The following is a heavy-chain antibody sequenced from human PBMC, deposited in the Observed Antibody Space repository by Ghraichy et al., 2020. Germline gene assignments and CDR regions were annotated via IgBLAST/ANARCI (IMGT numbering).Heavy chain of an antibody. Sequence: GSLRLSCTVSGDSISNYYWSWIRQPAGKGLEWIGRIYSSGNTYYNPSLESRVTMSVDTSKNQFSLKLSSVTAADTAVYYCARDHYYFDTSGYFLSDSWGQGTLVTVSS. V-gene: IGHV4-4*07. J-gene: IGHJ4*02. CDR1: GDSISNYY. CDR2: IYSSGNT. D-gene: IGHD3-22*01. CDR3: ARDHYYFDTSGYFLSDS.